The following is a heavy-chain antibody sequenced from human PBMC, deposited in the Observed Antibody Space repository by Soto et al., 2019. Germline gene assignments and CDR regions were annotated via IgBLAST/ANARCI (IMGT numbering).Heavy chain of an antibody. J-gene: IGHJ4*02. CDR3: AKIEGMDPWAYSFDY. Sequence: EVQVLESGGGVVQPGGSLRLSCAATGFTFSDFAMSWVRLAPGKGLEWVSRIYGGVNAPHYAYSVKGRVTSSRDNSKNTLYLQMNSLRAEDTAVYYCAKIEGMDPWAYSFDYWGQGTLVTVSS. D-gene: IGHD2-2*03. CDR2: IYGGVNAP. CDR1: GFTFSDFA. V-gene: IGHV3-23*01.